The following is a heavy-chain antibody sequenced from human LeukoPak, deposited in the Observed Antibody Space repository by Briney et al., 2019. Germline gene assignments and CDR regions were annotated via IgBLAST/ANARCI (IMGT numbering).Heavy chain of an antibody. CDR2: INPGGGST. V-gene: IGHV1-46*01. CDR3: AKDLRWDHPGLDP. D-gene: IGHD4-23*01. CDR1: GYSFISYW. J-gene: IGHJ5*02. Sequence: GESLKISCVGSGYSFISYWIAWVRQAPGQGLESMGIINPGGGSTSYAQKFQDRVTMTRDTSTSTVYMELNSLRSEDTAVYYCAKDLRWDHPGLDPWGQGTLVIVSS.